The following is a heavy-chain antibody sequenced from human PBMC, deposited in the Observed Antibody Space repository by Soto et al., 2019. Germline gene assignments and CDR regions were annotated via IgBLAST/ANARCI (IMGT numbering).Heavy chain of an antibody. CDR3: ARSLGRAIAADGRGNDY. J-gene: IGHJ4*02. V-gene: IGHV3-30-3*01. CDR2: ISYDGSNK. D-gene: IGHD6-13*01. CDR1: GFTFSSYA. Sequence: LRLSCAASGFTFSSYAMHWVRQAPGKGLEWVAVISYDGSNKYYADSVKGRFTISRDNSKNTLYLQMNSLRAEDTAVYYCARSLGRAIAADGRGNDYWGKGTLVTVSS.